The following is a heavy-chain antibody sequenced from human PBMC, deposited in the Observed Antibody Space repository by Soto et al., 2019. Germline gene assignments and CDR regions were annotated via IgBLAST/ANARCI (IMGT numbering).Heavy chain of an antibody. V-gene: IGHV3-23*01. D-gene: IGHD2-15*01. CDR2: ISGSGGST. CDR3: AVRPTNGLRNLGWSGWYYYYYMDV. CDR1: GFTFSSYA. J-gene: IGHJ6*03. Sequence: GGSLRLSCAASGFTFSSYAMSWVRQAPGKGLEWVSAISGSGGSTYYADSVKGRFTISRDNSKNTLYLQMNSLRAEGTAVYLCAVRPTNGLRNLGWSGWYYYYYMDVWGKGTTVTVSS.